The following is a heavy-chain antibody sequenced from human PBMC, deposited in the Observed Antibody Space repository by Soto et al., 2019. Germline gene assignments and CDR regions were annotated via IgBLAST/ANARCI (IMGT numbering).Heavy chain of an antibody. CDR1: GFTFSSYG. Sequence: QVQLVESGGGVVQPGRSLRLSCAASGFTFSSYGMHWVRQAPGKGLEWVAVIWYDGSNKYYADSVKGRFTISRDNSKNTLYLQMNSLRAEDTAVYYCAREGIVLVPAATKKGAGVDYYYGMDVW. V-gene: IGHV3-33*01. D-gene: IGHD2-2*01. CDR3: AREGIVLVPAATKKGAGVDYYYGMDV. CDR2: IWYDGSNK. J-gene: IGHJ6*01.